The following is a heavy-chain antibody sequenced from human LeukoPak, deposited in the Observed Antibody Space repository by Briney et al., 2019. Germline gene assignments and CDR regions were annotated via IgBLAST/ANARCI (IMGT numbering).Heavy chain of an antibody. CDR1: GFTFSSYW. V-gene: IGHV3-7*02. J-gene: IGHJ4*02. Sequence: PGGSLRLSCAASGFTFSSYWMTWVDQPPGKGLEWVANIKQDGSEKYYVDSVKGRFTISRDNAKNSLYLQMNSLRVEDTAVYYCYGRSDYWGQGTLVTVSS. CDR2: IKQDGSEK. D-gene: IGHD3-10*01. CDR3: YGRSDY.